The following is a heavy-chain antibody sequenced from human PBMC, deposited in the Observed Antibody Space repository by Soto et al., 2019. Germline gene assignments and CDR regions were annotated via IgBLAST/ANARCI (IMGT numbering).Heavy chain of an antibody. J-gene: IGHJ6*02. Sequence: EVQLLESGGGLVQPGGSLRLSCAASGFTFSSYAMSWVRQAPGTGLEWVSGISGSGGSTYYADSVKGRFTISRDNSKNTLYLQMNSLRAGDTAVYYCAKVTVAGIVSRVWFAMDVWGQGTTVTVSS. CDR3: AKVTVAGIVSRVWFAMDV. CDR1: GFTFSSYA. CDR2: ISGSGGST. V-gene: IGHV3-23*01. D-gene: IGHD6-19*01.